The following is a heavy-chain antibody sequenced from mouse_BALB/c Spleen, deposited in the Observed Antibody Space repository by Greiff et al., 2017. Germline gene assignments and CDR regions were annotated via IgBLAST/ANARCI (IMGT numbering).Heavy chain of an antibody. CDR3: AIIYYDYDGY. CDR1: GYTFTSYW. CDR2: IDPSDSYT. V-gene: IGHV1-69*02. J-gene: IGHJ2*01. Sequence: QVHVKQPGAELVKPGASVKLSCKASGYTFTSYWMHWVKQRPGQGLEWIGEIDPSDSYTNYNQKFKGKATLTVDKSSSTAYMQLSSLTSEDSAVYYCAIIYYDYDGYWGQGTTLTVSS. D-gene: IGHD2-4*01.